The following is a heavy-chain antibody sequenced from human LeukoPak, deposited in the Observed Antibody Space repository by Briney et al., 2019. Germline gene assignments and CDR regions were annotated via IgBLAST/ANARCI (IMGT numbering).Heavy chain of an antibody. CDR3: ARGPYSYASSATLGSYNWFDP. V-gene: IGHV5-51*01. J-gene: IGHJ5*02. CDR1: GYSFTNYW. CDR2: IYPGDSHI. D-gene: IGHD5-18*01. Sequence: GESLKIPCKGSGYSFTNYWIGWVRQMPGKGLEWMGIIYPGDSHIRYSPSFQDQVTISADKSINTAYLQWSSLKASDTAMYYCARGPYSYASSATLGSYNWFDPWGQGTLVTVSS.